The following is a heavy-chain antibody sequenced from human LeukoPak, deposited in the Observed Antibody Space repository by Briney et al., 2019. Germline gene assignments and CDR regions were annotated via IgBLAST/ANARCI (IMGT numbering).Heavy chain of an antibody. CDR1: GFTFSSYA. CDR3: ARAPGYCSGGSCYGSDAGDY. D-gene: IGHD2-15*01. Sequence: GGSLRLSCAASGFTFSSYAMSWVRQAPGKGLEWVSAISGSGGSTYYADSVEGRFTISRDNSKNTLYLQMNSLRAEDTAVYYCARAPGYCSGGSCYGSDAGDYWGQGTLVTVSS. J-gene: IGHJ4*02. CDR2: ISGSGGST. V-gene: IGHV3-23*01.